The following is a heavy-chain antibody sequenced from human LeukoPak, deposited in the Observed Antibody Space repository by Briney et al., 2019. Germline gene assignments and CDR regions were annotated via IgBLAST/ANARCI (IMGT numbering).Heavy chain of an antibody. CDR1: SGSFSGYY. Sequence: SETLSLTCAVYSGSFSGYYWSWIRQPPGKGLEWIGEINHSGSTNYNPSLKSRVTISVDTSKNQFSLKLSSVTAADTAVYYCARVLDGYNPHFDYWGQGTLVTVSS. CDR3: ARVLDGYNPHFDY. CDR2: INHSGST. V-gene: IGHV4-34*01. J-gene: IGHJ4*02. D-gene: IGHD5-24*01.